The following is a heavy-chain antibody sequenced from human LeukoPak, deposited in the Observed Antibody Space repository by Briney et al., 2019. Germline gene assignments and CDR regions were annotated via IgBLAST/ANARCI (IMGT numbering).Heavy chain of an antibody. CDR1: GFTFSSYS. Sequence: PGGSLRLSCAASGFTFSSYSMNWVRQAPGKGLEWVSVIYNGGSTYYADSVKGRFTISRDNSKNTIYLQMNSLRAEDTAVYYCARDGAYSYGYGFDYWGQGTLVTVSS. CDR3: ARDGAYSYGYGFDY. CDR2: IYNGGST. V-gene: IGHV3-66*01. J-gene: IGHJ4*02. D-gene: IGHD5-18*01.